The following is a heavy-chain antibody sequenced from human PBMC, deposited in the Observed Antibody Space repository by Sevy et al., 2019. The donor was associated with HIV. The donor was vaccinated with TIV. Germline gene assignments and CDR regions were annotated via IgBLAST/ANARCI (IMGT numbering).Heavy chain of an antibody. V-gene: IGHV3-9*01. J-gene: IGHJ6*02. D-gene: IGHD3-22*01. CDR3: AKDLHRVCDSINCYSYYFYFYGLDV. CDR1: GFPFNDYA. Sequence: GGSLRLSCAASGFPFNDYAMHWVRQAPGKGLEWVSGISWNRGSIGYADSVKGRFTISRDNAKQSVYLEMNSLRPEDTVTYYCAKDLHRVCDSINCYSYYFYFYGLDVWGQGTTVTVSS. CDR2: ISWNRGSI.